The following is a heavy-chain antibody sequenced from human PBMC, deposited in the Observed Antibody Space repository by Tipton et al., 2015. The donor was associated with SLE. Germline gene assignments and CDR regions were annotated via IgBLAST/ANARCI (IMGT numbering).Heavy chain of an antibody. Sequence: SLRLSCAASGFKFEDHAMHWVRQASGKGLEWVGRIRTRINSYATEYIASVKGRFTISRDDSKNTAYLQMNSLKTEDTAVYYCTSGSSGWSFDYWGQGTLVTVSS. CDR1: GFKFEDHA. J-gene: IGHJ4*02. D-gene: IGHD6-19*01. V-gene: IGHV3-73*01. CDR3: TSGSSGWSFDY. CDR2: IRTRINSYAT.